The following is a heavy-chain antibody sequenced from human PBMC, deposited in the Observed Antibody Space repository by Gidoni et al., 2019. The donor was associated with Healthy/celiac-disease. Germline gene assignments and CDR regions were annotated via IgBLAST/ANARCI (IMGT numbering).Heavy chain of an antibody. CDR2: IYSSGST. CDR3: ARGAVAGTDY. CDR1: GGSVSSGSYY. D-gene: IGHD6-19*01. Sequence: QVQLQESGPGLVKPSETLSLPCTVSGGSVSSGSYYWSWIRQPPGKGLEWIGYIYSSGSTNYNPSLKSRVTISVDTSKNQFSLKLSSVTAADTAVYYCARGAVAGTDYWGQGTLVTVSS. J-gene: IGHJ4*02. V-gene: IGHV4-61*01.